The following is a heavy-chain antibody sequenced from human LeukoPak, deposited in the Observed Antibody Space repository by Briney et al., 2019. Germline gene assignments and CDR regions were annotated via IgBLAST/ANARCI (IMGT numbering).Heavy chain of an antibody. CDR2: ITPYNDNT. J-gene: IGHJ4*02. CDR3: ARDYGAKVY. V-gene: IGHV1-18*01. D-gene: IGHD4-17*01. CDR1: GYTFTSYD. Sequence: ASVKVSCKTSGYTFTSYDISWVRQAPGQGLEWVGWITPYNDNTNYARKLQGRVTMTTDTSTTTAYLELRSLRSDDTAVYYCARDYGAKVYWGQGTLVTVSS.